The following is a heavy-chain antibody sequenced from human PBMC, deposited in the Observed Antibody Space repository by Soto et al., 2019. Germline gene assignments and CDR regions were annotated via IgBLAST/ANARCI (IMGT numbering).Heavy chain of an antibody. V-gene: IGHV1-69*13. CDR2: IIPKLGSA. J-gene: IGHJ1*01. CDR1: GGGNLRDYR. Sequence: SVKVSCKASGGGNLRDYRTTWVRRAPGQGLEWMGGIIPKLGSANYAQNFQGRVTVTADESTNTVYMELRSLRSDDTAVYYCARGGDGYHFRAAYWGQGTPVTVSS. CDR3: ARGGDGYHFRAAY. D-gene: IGHD2-21*01.